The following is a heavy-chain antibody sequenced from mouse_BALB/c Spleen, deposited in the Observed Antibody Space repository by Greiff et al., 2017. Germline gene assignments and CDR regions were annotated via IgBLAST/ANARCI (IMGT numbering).Heavy chain of an antibody. CDR3: ARSLAFSY. D-gene: IGHD6-1*01. Sequence: QVQLQQSGAELVRPGSSVKISCKASGYAFSSYWMNWVKQRPGQGLEWIGQIYPGDGDTNYNGKFKGKATLTADKSSSTAYMQLSSLTSEDSAVYFCARSLAFSYWGQGTLVTVSA. CDR2: IYPGDGDT. CDR1: GYAFSSYW. V-gene: IGHV1-80*01. J-gene: IGHJ3*01.